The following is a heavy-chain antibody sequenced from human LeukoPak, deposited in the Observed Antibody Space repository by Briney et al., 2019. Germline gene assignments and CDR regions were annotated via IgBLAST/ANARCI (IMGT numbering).Heavy chain of an antibody. D-gene: IGHD3-22*01. CDR3: ARESYYDSSGYSHDAFDI. J-gene: IGHJ3*02. V-gene: IGHV4-34*01. Sequence: SETLSLTCAVYGGSFSGYYWAWIRQPPGKGLEWIGSIYYSGNTYYNVSLKSRVTIALDTSKNQFSLKLNSVTAADTAVYYCARESYYDSSGYSHDAFDIWGQGAMVTVSS. CDR1: GGSFSGYY. CDR2: IYYSGNT.